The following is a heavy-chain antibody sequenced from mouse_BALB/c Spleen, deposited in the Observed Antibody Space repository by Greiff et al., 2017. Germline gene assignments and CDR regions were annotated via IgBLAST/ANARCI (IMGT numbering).Heavy chain of an antibody. D-gene: IGHD4-1*01. CDR2: SRNKANDYTT. Sequence: EVMLVESGGGLVQPGGSLRLSCATSGFTFSDFYMEWVRQPPGKRLEWIAASRNKANDYTTEYSASVKGRFIVSRDTSQSILYLQMNALRAEDTAIYYCARENWDGYFDVWGAGTTVTVSA. CDR1: GFTFSDFY. V-gene: IGHV7-1*02. CDR3: ARENWDGYFDV. J-gene: IGHJ1*01.